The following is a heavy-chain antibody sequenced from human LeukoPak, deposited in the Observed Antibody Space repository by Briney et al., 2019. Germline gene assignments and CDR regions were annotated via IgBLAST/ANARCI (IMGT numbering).Heavy chain of an antibody. Sequence: GGSLRLSCAASGFTFSSYIMNWVRQAPGKGLEWVSYISSSSSTIYYADSVKGRFTISRDNAKNSLYLQMNSLRAEDTAVYYCARSQFRYYDIFTGHYLDYWGQGTLVTVSS. CDR2: ISSSSSTI. CDR3: ARSQFRYYDIFTGHYLDY. D-gene: IGHD3-9*01. CDR1: GFTFSSYI. V-gene: IGHV3-48*01. J-gene: IGHJ4*02.